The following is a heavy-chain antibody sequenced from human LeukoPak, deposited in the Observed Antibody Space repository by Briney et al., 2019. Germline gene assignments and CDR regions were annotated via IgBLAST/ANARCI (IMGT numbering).Heavy chain of an antibody. D-gene: IGHD3-22*01. Sequence: PGGSLRLSCAASGFTFSSYGMHWVRQAPGKGLEWVAVISYDGSNKYYADSVKGRFTISRDNSKNTLYLQMNSLRAEDTAVYYCAKAGSYYYDSSGYYNFGYWGQGTLVTVSS. J-gene: IGHJ4*02. CDR1: GFTFSSYG. V-gene: IGHV3-30*18. CDR2: ISYDGSNK. CDR3: AKAGSYYYDSSGYYNFGY.